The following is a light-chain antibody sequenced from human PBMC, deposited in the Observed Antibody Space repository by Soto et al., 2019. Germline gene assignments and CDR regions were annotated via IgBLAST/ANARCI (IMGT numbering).Light chain of an antibody. CDR2: WAS. J-gene: IGKJ1*01. CDR3: QQYYSSPQT. CDR1: KSDLYSSMNKNY. V-gene: IGKV4-1*01. Sequence: DIVMTQSPDSLAVSLGERATINCKSNKSDLYSSMNKNYLAWYQQKPGQPPQLLTYWASTRESGVPDRFSGSGSGTDFTLTISSLQAEVVAVYYCQQYYSSPQTFGQGTKVEIK.